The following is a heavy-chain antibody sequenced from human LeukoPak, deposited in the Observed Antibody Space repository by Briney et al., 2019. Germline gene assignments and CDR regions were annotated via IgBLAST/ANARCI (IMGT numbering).Heavy chain of an antibody. CDR2: ISAYTGNT. CDR3: ARYCSSTSCYTYYYYYGMDV. Sequence: ASVRVSCKASGYTFTSYGISWVRQAPGQGLQWMGWISAYTGNTNYAQKLQGRVTMTTDTSTSTAYMELRSLRSGDTAVYYCARYCSSTSCYTYYYYYGMDVWGQGTTVTVSS. V-gene: IGHV1-18*01. J-gene: IGHJ6*02. CDR1: GYTFTSYG. D-gene: IGHD2-2*02.